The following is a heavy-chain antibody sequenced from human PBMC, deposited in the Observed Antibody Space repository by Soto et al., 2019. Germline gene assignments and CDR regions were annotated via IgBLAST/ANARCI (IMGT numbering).Heavy chain of an antibody. CDR1: GGSIRNYY. Sequence: PSETLSLTCTVSGGSIRNYYWSWIRQPAGRGLEWVGRIYPNGSATYNPSLRSRVTMSLDTSKSQFSLKLTSVTAADTAVYYCAKERLIVVSGWLAPWGKGTLVTVS. J-gene: IGHJ5*02. D-gene: IGHD3-22*01. V-gene: IGHV4-4*07. CDR3: AKERLIVVSGWLAP. CDR2: IYPNGSA.